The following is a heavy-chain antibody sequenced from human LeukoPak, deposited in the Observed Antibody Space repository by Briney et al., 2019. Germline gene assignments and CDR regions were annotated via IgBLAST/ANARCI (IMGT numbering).Heavy chain of an antibody. CDR1: GFTFNNYA. CDR3: AKSQTASGHFDY. D-gene: IGHD6-13*01. Sequence: GGSLRLSCAASGFTFNNYAMSWVRQAPGKGLEWVSTIRGSGGSTDYADSVQGRFTISRDKSKNTLYLQMDSLRADDTAVYYCAKSQTASGHFDYWGQGTLVTVSS. CDR2: IRGSGGST. J-gene: IGHJ4*02. V-gene: IGHV3-23*01.